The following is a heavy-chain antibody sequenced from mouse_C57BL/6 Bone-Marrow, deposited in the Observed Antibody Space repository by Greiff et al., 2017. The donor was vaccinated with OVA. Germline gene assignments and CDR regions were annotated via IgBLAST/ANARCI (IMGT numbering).Heavy chain of an antibody. Sequence: DVQLVESGGGLVQPGGSLKLSCAASGFTFSDYGMAWVRQAPRKGPEWVAFISNLAYSIYYADTVTGRFTISRENAKNTLYLEMSSLRSEDTAMYYCARLGLLRRYYAMDYWGQGTSVTVSS. CDR3: ARLGLLRRYYAMDY. V-gene: IGHV5-15*01. CDR1: GFTFSDYG. CDR2: ISNLAYSI. D-gene: IGHD1-1*01. J-gene: IGHJ4*01.